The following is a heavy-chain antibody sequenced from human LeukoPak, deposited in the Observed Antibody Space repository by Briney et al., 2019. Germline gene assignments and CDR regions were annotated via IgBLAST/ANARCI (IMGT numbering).Heavy chain of an antibody. CDR3: ARVGRSSSWYDDWYFDL. Sequence: SVTLSLTCTVSGGSISSYYWSWIRQPPGKGLEWIGYIYYSGSTNYNPSLKSRVTISVDTSKNQFSLKLSSVTAADTAVYYCARVGRSSSWYDDWYFDLWGRGTLVTVSS. V-gene: IGHV4-59*01. J-gene: IGHJ2*01. D-gene: IGHD6-13*01. CDR1: GGSISSYY. CDR2: IYYSGST.